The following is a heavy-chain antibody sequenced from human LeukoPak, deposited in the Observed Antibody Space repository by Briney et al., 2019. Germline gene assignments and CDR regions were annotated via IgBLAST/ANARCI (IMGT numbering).Heavy chain of an antibody. CDR3: AKDWPNYYGSNGHYYKLNGDC. V-gene: IGHV3-23*01. J-gene: IGHJ4*02. Sequence: GGSLRLSCAASGFTFSSYAMSWVRQAPGKGLEWVSSITSSGAATYYPDSVKGRLTISRDNSDNTLYLQMNSLRAEDTAVYYCAKDWPNYYGSNGHYYKLNGDCWGQGTLVTVSS. D-gene: IGHD3-22*01. CDR1: GFTFSSYA. CDR2: ITSSGAAT.